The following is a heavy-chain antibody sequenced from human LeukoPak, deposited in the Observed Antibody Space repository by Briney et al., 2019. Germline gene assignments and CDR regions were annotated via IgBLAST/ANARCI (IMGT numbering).Heavy chain of an antibody. J-gene: IGHJ6*03. CDR3: ARASDRKGYNYYMDV. CDR2: ISSSSSTI. Sequence: GGSLRLSCAASGFTFSSYSMNWVRQAPGKGLEWVSYISSSSSTIYYADSVKGRFTISRDNAKNSLYLQMNGLRAEDTAVYYCARASDRKGYNYYMDVWGKGTTVTVS. CDR1: GFTFSSYS. V-gene: IGHV3-48*01.